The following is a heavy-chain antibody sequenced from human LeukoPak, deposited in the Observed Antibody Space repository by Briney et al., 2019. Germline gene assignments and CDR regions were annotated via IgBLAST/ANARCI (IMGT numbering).Heavy chain of an antibody. CDR3: ASAARLMVFDP. Sequence: PSETLSLTCTVSGGSMGGYYWSWLRQPPGKGLEWVGYIYYSGSTNYNPSLKSRVTISVDTSKNQFSLKLSSVTAADTAVYYCASAARLMVFDPWGQGTLVTVSS. D-gene: IGHD2-8*01. CDR2: IYYSGST. J-gene: IGHJ5*02. CDR1: GGSMGGYY. V-gene: IGHV4-59*08.